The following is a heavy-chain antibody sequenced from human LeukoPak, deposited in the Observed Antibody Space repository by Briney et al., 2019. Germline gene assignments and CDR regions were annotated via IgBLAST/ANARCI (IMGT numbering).Heavy chain of an antibody. CDR3: AKRGVVIRVILVGFHKEANYFDS. CDR1: GVTLSNYG. CDR2: ISGSGGST. Sequence: GGSLRLSCAVSGVTLSNYGMSWVRQAPGKGLEWVAGISGSGGSTNYADSVKGRFTISRDTPKNTLYLHMNSLRAEYTAVYFCAKRGVVIRVILVGFHKEANYFDSWGQGALVTVSS. V-gene: IGHV3-23*01. D-gene: IGHD3-22*01. J-gene: IGHJ4*02.